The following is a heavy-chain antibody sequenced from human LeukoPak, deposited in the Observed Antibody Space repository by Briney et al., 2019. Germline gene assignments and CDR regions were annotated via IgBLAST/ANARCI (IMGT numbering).Heavy chain of an antibody. CDR2: IYYSGST. V-gene: IGHV4-61*08. J-gene: IGHJ4*02. CDR3: ARTEELLLLDY. D-gene: IGHD1-26*01. Sequence: SETLSLTCAVSGGSISSGGYSWSWIRQPPGKGLEWIGYIYYSGSTNYNPSLKSRVTISVDTSKNQFSLKLSSVTAADTAVYYCARTEELLLLDYWGQGTLVTVSS. CDR1: GGSISSGGYS.